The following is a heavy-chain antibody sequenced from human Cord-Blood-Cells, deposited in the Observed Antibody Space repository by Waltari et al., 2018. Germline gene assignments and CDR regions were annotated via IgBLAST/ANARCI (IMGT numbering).Heavy chain of an antibody. V-gene: IGHV4-31*03. D-gene: IGHD1-1*01. J-gene: IGHJ2*01. CDR1: GGSISSGGYY. CDR2: IYYSGST. CDR3: ARGWNAGALGPIRGFDL. Sequence: QVQLQESGPGLVKPSQTLSLTCTVSGGSISSGGYYWSWIRQHPGKGLEWIGYIYYSGSTYYNPSLKSRVTISVDTSKNQFSLKLSSVTAADTAVYYCARGWNAGALGPIRGFDLWGRGTLVTVSS.